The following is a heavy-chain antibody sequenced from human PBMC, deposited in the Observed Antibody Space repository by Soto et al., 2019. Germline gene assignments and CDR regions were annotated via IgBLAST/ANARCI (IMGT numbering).Heavy chain of an antibody. D-gene: IGHD5-18*01. CDR2: ISYDGSNK. V-gene: IGHV3-30*18. CDR3: AKDFFGWDTAMVVGYYYYGMYV. J-gene: IGHJ6*02. Sequence: PGGSLRLSCAASGFTFSSDGMHWVRQAPGKGLEWVAVISYDGSNKYYADSVKGRFTISRDNSKNTLYLQMNSLRAEDTAVYYCAKDFFGWDTAMVVGYYYYGMYVWGQGTTVTVSS. CDR1: GFTFSSDG.